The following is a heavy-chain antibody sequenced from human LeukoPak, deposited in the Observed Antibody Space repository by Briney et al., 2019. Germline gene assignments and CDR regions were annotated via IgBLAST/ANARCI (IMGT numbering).Heavy chain of an antibody. D-gene: IGHD6-19*01. J-gene: IGHJ4*02. CDR3: ARSLAYSGWYYFDY. Sequence: SGGSLRLSCAASGFTFSSYAMHWVRQAPGKGLEWVAVISYDGNNKYYADSVKGRFTISRDNSKNTLYLQMNSLRAEDTAVYYCARSLAYSGWYYFDYWGQGTLVTVSS. V-gene: IGHV3-30*04. CDR1: GFTFSSYA. CDR2: ISYDGNNK.